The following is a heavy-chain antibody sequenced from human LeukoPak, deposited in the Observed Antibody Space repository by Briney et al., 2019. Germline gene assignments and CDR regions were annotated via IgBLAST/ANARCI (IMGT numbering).Heavy chain of an antibody. CDR2: ISGSGGST. CDR3: AKDSEEFYSSSSYFDY. J-gene: IGHJ4*02. CDR1: GYSISSGYY. D-gene: IGHD6-6*01. Sequence: ETLSLTCTVSGYSISSGYYWGWIRQPPGKGLEWVSAISGSGGSTYYADSVKGRFTISRDNSKNTLYLQMNSLRDEDTAVYYCAKDSEEFYSSSSYFDYWGQGTLVTVSS. V-gene: IGHV3-23*01.